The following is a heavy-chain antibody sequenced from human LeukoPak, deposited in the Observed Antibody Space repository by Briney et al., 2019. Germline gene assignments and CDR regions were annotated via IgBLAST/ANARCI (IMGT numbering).Heavy chain of an antibody. CDR3: AREAPLWFGELLHPLDY. V-gene: IGHV3-30*19. D-gene: IGHD3-10*01. Sequence: GGSLRLSCAASGFTFSSYGMHWVRQAPGKGLEWVAVISYDGSNKYYADSVKGRFTISRDNSKNTLYLQMNSLRAEDTAVYYCAREAPLWFGELLHPLDYWGQGTLVTVSS. CDR2: ISYDGSNK. J-gene: IGHJ4*02. CDR1: GFTFSSYG.